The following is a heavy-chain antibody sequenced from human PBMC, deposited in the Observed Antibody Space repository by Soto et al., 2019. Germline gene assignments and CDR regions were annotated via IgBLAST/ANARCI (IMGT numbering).Heavy chain of an antibody. CDR1: GYTFTGYY. CDR2: INPNSGGT. D-gene: IGHD3-10*01. Sequence: QVQLVQSGAEVKKPGASVKVSCKASGYTFTGYYMHWVRQAPGQGLEWMGWINPNSGGTNYAQKFQGWVTMTRDTSISTAYMEVSRLGSDDTAVYYCARGGDYYGSGSYYSNWFDPWGQGTLVTVSS. V-gene: IGHV1-2*04. J-gene: IGHJ5*02. CDR3: ARGGDYYGSGSYYSNWFDP.